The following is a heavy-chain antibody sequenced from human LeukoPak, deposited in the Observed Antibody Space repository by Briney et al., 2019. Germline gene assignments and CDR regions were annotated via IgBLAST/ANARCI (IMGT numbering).Heavy chain of an antibody. Sequence: SETLSLTCTVSGGSISSYYWSWIRQPPGKGLEWIGYIYYSGSTNYNPSLKSRVTVSVDTSKNQFSLKLSSVTAADTAVYYCARGITIFGVAIQNWFDPWGQGTLVTVSS. CDR2: IYYSGST. V-gene: IGHV4-59*08. D-gene: IGHD3-3*01. CDR3: ARGITIFGVAIQNWFDP. J-gene: IGHJ5*02. CDR1: GGSISSYY.